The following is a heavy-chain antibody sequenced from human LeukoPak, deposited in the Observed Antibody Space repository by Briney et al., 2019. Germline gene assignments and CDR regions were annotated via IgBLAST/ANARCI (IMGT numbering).Heavy chain of an antibody. CDR1: GLTFSSYW. V-gene: IGHV3-7*01. D-gene: IGHD2-15*01. CDR3: ARDWDIVVVVAATTVGY. CDR2: IKQDGSEK. Sequence: GGSLRLSCAASGLTFSSYWMSWVRQAPGKGLEWVANIKQDGSEKYYVDSVKGRFTISRDNAKNSLYLQMNSLRAEDTAVYYCARDWDIVVVVAATTVGYWGQGTLVTVSS. J-gene: IGHJ4*02.